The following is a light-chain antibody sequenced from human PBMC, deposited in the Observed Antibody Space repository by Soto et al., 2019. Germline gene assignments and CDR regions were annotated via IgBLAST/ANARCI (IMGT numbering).Light chain of an antibody. J-gene: IGKJ1*01. Sequence: EIVLTQSPGTLSLSPGERATLSCRASQSVSSSHLAWYQQKPGQAPRLLIYGASSRATGIPDRFSGSGSGTDFTLTISSLQPEDVATYYCQKYNSAPRTFGQGTKVEIK. V-gene: IGKV3-20*01. CDR1: QSVSSSH. CDR3: QKYNSAPRT. CDR2: GAS.